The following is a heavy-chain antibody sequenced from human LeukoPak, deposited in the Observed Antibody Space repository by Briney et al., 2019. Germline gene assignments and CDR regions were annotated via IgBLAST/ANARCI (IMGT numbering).Heavy chain of an antibody. CDR3: AGSSHPLLWFGELSRPYFDY. CDR2: INHSGST. D-gene: IGHD3-10*01. Sequence: SETLSLTCAVYGGSFSGYYCSWIRQPPGKGLEWIGEINHSGSTNYNPSLKGRVTISVDTSKNQVSLKLSSVTAADTAVYYCAGSSHPLLWFGELSRPYFDYWGQGTLVTVSS. CDR1: GGSFSGYY. V-gene: IGHV4-34*01. J-gene: IGHJ4*02.